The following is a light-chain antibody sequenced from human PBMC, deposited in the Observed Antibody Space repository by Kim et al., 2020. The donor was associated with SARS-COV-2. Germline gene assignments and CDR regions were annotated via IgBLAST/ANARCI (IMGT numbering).Light chain of an antibody. J-gene: IGKJ2*01. V-gene: IGKV2-28*01. CDR2: LGS. CDR3: MQALQTPPYT. CDR1: QSLLNINGYNY. Sequence: DIVMTQSPLSLPVTPGEPASISCRSSQSLLNINGYNYLDWYLQKPGQSPQLLIYLGSNRASGVPDRFSGSGSGTDFTLKISRVEAEDVGVYYCMQALQTPPYTSGLGPKLAT.